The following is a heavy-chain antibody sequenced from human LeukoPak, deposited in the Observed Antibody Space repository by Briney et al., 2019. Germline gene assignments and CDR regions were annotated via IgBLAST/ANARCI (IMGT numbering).Heavy chain of an antibody. CDR3: ARGYYYGSGSPEFDP. CDR1: GGSISSGGYY. V-gene: IGHV4-30-2*01. J-gene: IGHJ5*02. CDR2: IYHSGST. Sequence: KSSETLSLTCTVSGGSISSGGYYWSWIRQPPGKGLEWIGYIYHSGSTYYNPSLKSRVTISVDRSKNQFSLKLSSVTAADTAVYYCARGYYYGSGSPEFDPWGQGTLVTVSS. D-gene: IGHD3-10*01.